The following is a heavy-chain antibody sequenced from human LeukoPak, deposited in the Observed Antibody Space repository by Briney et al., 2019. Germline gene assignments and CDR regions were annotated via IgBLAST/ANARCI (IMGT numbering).Heavy chain of an antibody. J-gene: IGHJ4*02. CDR2: IPHGGST. V-gene: IGHV4-4*02. D-gene: IGHD2-21*01. Sequence: PSETLSLTCAVSGGSISSNNGWSWVRQPPGKGLEWIGEIPHGGSTIYNPSLKSRVTISVDTSKKQFSLKLSSVTAADTAVYYCAREGDSRYFDYWGQGALVTVSS. CDR3: AREGDSRYFDY. CDR1: GGSISSNNG.